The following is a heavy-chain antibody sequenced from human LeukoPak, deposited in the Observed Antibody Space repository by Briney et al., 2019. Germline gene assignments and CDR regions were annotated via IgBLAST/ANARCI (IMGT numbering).Heavy chain of an antibody. V-gene: IGHV4-39*01. J-gene: IGHJ4*02. CDR2: IYYSGST. CDR1: GGSISSSSYY. Sequence: SETLSLTRTVSGGSISSSSYYWGWIRQPPGKGLEWIGSIYYSGSTYYNPSLKSRVTISVDTSKNQFSLKLGSVTAADTAVYYCASHVIGYYDSSGYHELDYWGQGTLVTVSS. CDR3: ASHVIGYYDSSGYHELDY. D-gene: IGHD3-22*01.